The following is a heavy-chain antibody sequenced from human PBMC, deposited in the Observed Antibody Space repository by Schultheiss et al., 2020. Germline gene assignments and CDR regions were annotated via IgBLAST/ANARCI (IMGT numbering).Heavy chain of an antibody. Sequence: ASVKVSCKASGYTFTSYDINWVRQATGQGLEWMGWMNPNSGNTGYAQKFQGRITMTRDTSTRTAYMELRSLRSEDTAVYYCGRGIVAPGPWGQGTLVTVSS. CDR3: GRGIVAPGP. CDR2: MNPNSGNT. CDR1: GYTFTSYD. J-gene: IGHJ5*02. D-gene: IGHD2/OR15-2a*01. V-gene: IGHV1-8*01.